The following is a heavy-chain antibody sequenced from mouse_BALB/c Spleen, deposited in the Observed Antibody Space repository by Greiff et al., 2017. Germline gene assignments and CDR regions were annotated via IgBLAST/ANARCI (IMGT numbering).Heavy chain of an antibody. D-gene: IGHD2-4*01. CDR3: ARDDDYDKYFDV. V-gene: IGHV5-9-4*01. CDR1: GFTFSSYA. J-gene: IGHJ1*01. CDR2: ISSGGSYT. Sequence: EVQRVESGGGLVKPGGSLKLSCAASGFTFSSYAMSWVRQSPEKRLEWVAEISSGGSYTYYPDTVTGRFTISRDNAKNTLYLEMSSLRSEDTAMYYCARDDDYDKYFDVWGAGTTVTVSS.